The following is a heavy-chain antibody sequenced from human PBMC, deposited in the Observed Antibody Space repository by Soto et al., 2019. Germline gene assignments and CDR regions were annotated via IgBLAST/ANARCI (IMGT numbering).Heavy chain of an antibody. Sequence: HPGGSLRLSCAASGFIFNNYGMHWVRQAPGKGLVWVAVISHNGKVQYYADSVKGRFTISRDNAKNSLYLQMNSLRAEDTAVYYSARAAGWFDPWGRGTLVTVSS. CDR3: ARAAGWFDP. V-gene: IGHV3-30*03. CDR2: ISHNGKVQ. CDR1: GFIFNNYG. J-gene: IGHJ5*02.